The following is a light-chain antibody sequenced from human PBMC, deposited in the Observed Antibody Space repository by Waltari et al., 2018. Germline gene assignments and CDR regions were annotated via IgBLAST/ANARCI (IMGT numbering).Light chain of an antibody. CDR3: QHYVRLPAT. V-gene: IGKV3-20*01. J-gene: IGKJ1*01. CDR1: PTVSRS. CDR2: GAS. Sequence: IVLPQSPGTLSLSPGERATLSCRASPTVSRSLAWYQQKPGKAPKFLIYGASTRATGIPDRFTGSGSGTDFSLTISSLEPEDFAIYFCQHYVRLPATFGQGTKVEIK.